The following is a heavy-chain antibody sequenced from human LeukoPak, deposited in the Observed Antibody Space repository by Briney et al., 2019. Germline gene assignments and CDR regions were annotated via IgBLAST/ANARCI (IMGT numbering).Heavy chain of an antibody. V-gene: IGHV4-38-2*02. Sequence: SETLSLTRTVSGYSISSGYYWGWIRQPPGKGLEWIGSIYHSGSTYYNPSFKSRVTISVDTSKNQFSLKLSSVTAADTAVYYCARITGAGYSSSWYGGSADYWGQGTLVTVSS. J-gene: IGHJ4*02. D-gene: IGHD6-13*01. CDR3: ARITGAGYSSSWYGGSADY. CDR2: IYHSGST. CDR1: GYSISSGYY.